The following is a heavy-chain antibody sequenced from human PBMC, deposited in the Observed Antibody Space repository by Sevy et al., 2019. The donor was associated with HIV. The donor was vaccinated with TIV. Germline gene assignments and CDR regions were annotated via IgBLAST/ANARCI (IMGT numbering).Heavy chain of an antibody. D-gene: IGHD2-15*01. CDR1: GFSFSSYG. CDR2: VHFDGNEK. CDR3: VKDRCSDAXCPXXXXXX. Sequence: GGSLRLSCAASGFSFSSYGMHWVRQPLGKGLEWVAFVHFDGNEKWYADSGKGRFTISRDNSKSTIFLQMDSLRIEDXAIYYCVKDRCSDAXCPXXXXXXWGQGXLVTVSS. J-gene: IGHJ1*01. V-gene: IGHV3-30*02.